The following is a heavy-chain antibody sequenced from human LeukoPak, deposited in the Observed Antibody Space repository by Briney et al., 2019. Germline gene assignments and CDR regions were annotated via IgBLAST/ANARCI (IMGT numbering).Heavy chain of an antibody. CDR2: IYHSGST. CDR3: ARAGSSASDAFDI. CDR1: GGSISSGGYY. J-gene: IGHJ3*02. V-gene: IGHV4-30-2*01. D-gene: IGHD6-6*01. Sequence: SQTLSLTCTVSGGSISSGGYYWSWIRQPPGKGLEWIGYIYHSGSTYYNPSLKSRVTISVDRSKNQFSLKLSSVTAADTAVYYCARAGSSASDAFDIWGQGTMVTVSS.